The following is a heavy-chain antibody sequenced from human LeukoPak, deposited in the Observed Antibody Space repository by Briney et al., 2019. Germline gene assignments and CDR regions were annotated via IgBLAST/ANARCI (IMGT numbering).Heavy chain of an antibody. CDR1: GYSISSGYY. D-gene: IGHD2-15*01. Sequence: SETLSLTCTVSGYSISSGYYWGWIRQPPGKGLEWIGRIYHSGSTYYNPSLKSRVTISVDTSKNQFSLKLSSVTAADTAVYYCAAALDAFDIWGQGTMVTVSS. V-gene: IGHV4-38-2*02. CDR3: AAALDAFDI. J-gene: IGHJ3*02. CDR2: IYHSGST.